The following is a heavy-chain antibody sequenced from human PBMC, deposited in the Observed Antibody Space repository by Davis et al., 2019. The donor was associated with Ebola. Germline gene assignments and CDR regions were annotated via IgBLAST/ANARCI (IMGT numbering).Heavy chain of an antibody. CDR2: IYYSGST. V-gene: IGHV4-39*07. Sequence: MPSETLSLTCTVSGGSISSSSYYWGRIRQPPGKGLEWIGSIYYSGSTNYNPSPKSRVTISVDTSKNQFSLKLSSVTAADTAVYYCARPVAGIHGWFDPWGQGTLVTVSS. CDR3: ARPVAGIHGWFDP. J-gene: IGHJ5*02. D-gene: IGHD6-19*01. CDR1: GGSISSSSYY.